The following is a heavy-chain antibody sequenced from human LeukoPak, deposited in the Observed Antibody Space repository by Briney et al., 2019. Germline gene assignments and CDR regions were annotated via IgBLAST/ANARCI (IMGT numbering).Heavy chain of an antibody. CDR1: GFTFSSYW. J-gene: IGHJ6*02. CDR3: ARDPPEYCSSTSCHYYGMDI. D-gene: IGHD2-2*01. V-gene: IGHV3-7*01. CDR2: IKQDGSEK. Sequence: PGGSLRLSCAASGFTFSSYWMSWVRQAPGKGLEWVANIKQDGSEKYYVDSVKGRFTISRDNAKNSLYLQMNSLRAEDTAVYYCARDPPEYCSSTSCHYYGMDIWGQGTTVTVSS.